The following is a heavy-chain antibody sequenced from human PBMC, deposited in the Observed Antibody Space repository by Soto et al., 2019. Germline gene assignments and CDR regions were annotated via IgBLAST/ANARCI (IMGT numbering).Heavy chain of an antibody. CDR2: INHSGST. D-gene: IGHD6-19*01. CDR1: GGSFSGYY. CDR3: ARGVGAVAGPLIYYYYYGMDV. J-gene: IGHJ6*02. V-gene: IGHV4-34*01. Sequence: PSETLSLTCAVYGGSFSGYYWSWIRQPPGKGLEWIGEINHSGSTNYNPSLKSRVTISVDTSKNQFSLKLSSVTAADTAVYYCARGVGAVAGPLIYYYYYGMDVWGQGTTVTVSS.